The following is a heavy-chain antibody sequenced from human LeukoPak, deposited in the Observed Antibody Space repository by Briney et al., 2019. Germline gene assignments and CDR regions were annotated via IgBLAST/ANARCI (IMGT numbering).Heavy chain of an antibody. V-gene: IGHV4-30-2*01. CDR1: GGSISSGGYY. D-gene: IGHD5-24*01. J-gene: IGHJ4*02. CDR3: ARDPEGQMIDY. CDR2: IYQSGST. Sequence: SQTLSLTCTGSGGSISSGGYYWSWIRQPPGKGLEWIGYIYQSGSTYYNPSLKSRVTISVDRSKNQFSLKLSSVTAADTAVYYCARDPEGQMIDYWGQGTLVTVSS.